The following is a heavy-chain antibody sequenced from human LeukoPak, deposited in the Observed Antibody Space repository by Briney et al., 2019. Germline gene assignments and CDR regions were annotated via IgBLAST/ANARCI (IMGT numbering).Heavy chain of an antibody. D-gene: IGHD2-8*01. J-gene: IGHJ4*02. Sequence: GGSLRLSCAASGFTFSSYGMRWVRQAPGKGREGGSGISGSGGSTYYADSVKGGFTISRDNTKNTLYLQMNSLRAEDTAVYYCAKGLIVLMVYAMGYWVQGTLVTVSS. CDR3: AKGLIVLMVYAMGY. V-gene: IGHV3-23*01. CDR2: ISGSGGST. CDR1: GFTFSSYG.